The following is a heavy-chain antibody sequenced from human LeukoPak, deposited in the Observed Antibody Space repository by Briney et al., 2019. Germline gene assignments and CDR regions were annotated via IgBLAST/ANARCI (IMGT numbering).Heavy chain of an antibody. CDR1: GGSISSSSYY. J-gene: IGHJ4*02. CDR3: ARGLGQWLVLSGSGEGYYFDY. V-gene: IGHV4-39*07. CDR2: IYYSGST. D-gene: IGHD6-19*01. Sequence: SETLSLTCTVSGGSISSSSYYWGWIRQPPGKGLEWIGSIYYSGSTNYNPSLKSRVTISVDTSKNQFSLKLSSVTAADTAVYYCARGLGQWLVLSGSGEGYYFDYWGQGTLVTVSS.